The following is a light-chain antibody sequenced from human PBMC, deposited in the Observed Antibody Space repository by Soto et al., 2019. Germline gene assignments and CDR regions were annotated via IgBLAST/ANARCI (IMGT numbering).Light chain of an antibody. CDR1: QDISSY. CDR3: QQLNTYPPT. V-gene: IGKV1-9*01. J-gene: IGKJ4*01. CDR2: AAS. Sequence: DIQLTQSPAFVSASVGDRVTITCRASQDISSYLAWYQQKAGKAPKLLIFAASTLQSGVPSSFSGSGSGTEFTLTISSLQPEDFATYYCQQLNTYPPTFGGGTKVEIK.